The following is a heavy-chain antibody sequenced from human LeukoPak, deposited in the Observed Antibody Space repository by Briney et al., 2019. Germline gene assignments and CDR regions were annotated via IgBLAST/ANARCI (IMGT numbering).Heavy chain of an antibody. CDR1: GGSISSYY. J-gene: IGHJ4*02. D-gene: IGHD5-24*01. V-gene: IGHV4-59*01. CDR3: ARDSRDGYNEAWAFDC. Sequence: PSETLSLTCTVSGGSISSYYWSWIRQPPGKGLEWIGYIYYSGSTNYNPSLKSRVTTSVDTSKNQFSLKLSSVTAADTAVYYCARDSRDGYNEAWAFDCWGQGTLVTVSS. CDR2: IYYSGST.